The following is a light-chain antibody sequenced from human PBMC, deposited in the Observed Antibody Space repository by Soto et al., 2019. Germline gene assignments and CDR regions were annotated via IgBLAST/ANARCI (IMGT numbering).Light chain of an antibody. V-gene: IGKV1-33*01. J-gene: IGKJ4*01. Sequence: DIQMTQSPSYLSASVGDRVTITCQASQDTRNYLNWYQQKPGKAPKLLIYGASSLAIGVPSRFSGSGSATYFTFTISSVQPEDIATYYCQQHNDLPAFGGGTKVEIK. CDR1: QDTRNY. CDR2: GAS. CDR3: QQHNDLPA.